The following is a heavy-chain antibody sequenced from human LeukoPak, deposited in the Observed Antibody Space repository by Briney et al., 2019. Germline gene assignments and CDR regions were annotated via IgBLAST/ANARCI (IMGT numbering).Heavy chain of an antibody. CDR2: INHSGST. CDR3: ARGKPSGMRSGWYGPGNWFDP. J-gene: IGHJ5*02. D-gene: IGHD6-19*01. Sequence: PSETLSLTCTVSGGSISSSSYYWGWIRQPPGKGQEWIGEINHSGSTDYNPSLKSRVTISVDTSKNQFSLKLSSVTAADTAVYYCARGKPSGMRSGWYGPGNWFDPWGQGTLVTVSS. CDR1: GGSISSSSYY. V-gene: IGHV4-39*07.